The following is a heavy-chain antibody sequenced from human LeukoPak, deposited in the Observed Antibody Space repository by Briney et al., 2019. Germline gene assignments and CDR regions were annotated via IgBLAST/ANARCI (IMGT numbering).Heavy chain of an antibody. CDR2: ISSRSDYI. CDR1: GFTFNSYA. CDR3: ARAGNYYGRHTNWFDP. J-gene: IGHJ5*02. V-gene: IGHV3-21*01. Sequence: PGGSLRLSCAASGFTFNSYAMNWVRQAPGKGLEWVSSISSRSDYIFYADSMKGRFTISRDNAKNSLYLQMNSLRAEDTAVYYCARAGNYYGRHTNWFDPWGQGTLVTVSS. D-gene: IGHD3-22*01.